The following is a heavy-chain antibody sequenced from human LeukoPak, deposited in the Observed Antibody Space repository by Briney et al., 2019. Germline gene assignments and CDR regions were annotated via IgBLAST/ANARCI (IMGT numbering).Heavy chain of an antibody. CDR3: ARDPREYSSSRLDY. CDR1: GGFISGYH. CDR2: IYYSGST. J-gene: IGHJ4*02. Sequence: PSETLSLTCTVSGGFISGYHWSWIRQPPGEGLEWIGYIYYSGSTNYNPSLKSRVTISVDTSKNQFSLKLSSVTAADTAVYYCARDPREYSSSRLDYWGQGTLVTVSS. V-gene: IGHV4-59*12. D-gene: IGHD6-6*01.